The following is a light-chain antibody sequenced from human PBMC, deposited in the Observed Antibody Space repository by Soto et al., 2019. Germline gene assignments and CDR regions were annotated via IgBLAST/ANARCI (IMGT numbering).Light chain of an antibody. V-gene: IGKV1-39*01. CDR3: QQSFSTHALT. Sequence: DIQMTQSPSSLSASVGDRVTITCRASENIGKYLNWYQQKQGKAPKIVIYGASSLQSGVPSRFSGSGSGTDFTLTISSLQPEDFAIYYCQQSFSTHALTFGGGTKVDIQ. CDR1: ENIGKY. J-gene: IGKJ4*01. CDR2: GAS.